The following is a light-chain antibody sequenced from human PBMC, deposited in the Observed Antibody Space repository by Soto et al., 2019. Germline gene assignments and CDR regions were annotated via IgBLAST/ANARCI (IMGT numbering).Light chain of an antibody. J-gene: IGKJ1*01. CDR2: GAS. V-gene: IGKV3-15*01. CDR3: QQYNNWPPWT. CDR1: QSVSSSY. Sequence: EIVLTQSPGTLSLSPVEIATLSCSASQSVSSSYLAWYQQKPGQAPRLLIYGASTRATGIPARFSGSGSGTEFTLTISSLQSEDFAVYYCQQYNNWPPWTFGQGTKVDIK.